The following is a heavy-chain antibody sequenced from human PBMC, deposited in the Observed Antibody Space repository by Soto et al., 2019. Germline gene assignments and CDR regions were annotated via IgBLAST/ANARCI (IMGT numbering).Heavy chain of an antibody. D-gene: IGHD6-13*01. V-gene: IGHV1-8*02. CDR2: MNPGSGKT. Sequence: GASVKVFCKASGYTFINFDISWVRQAAGQGLEWLGWMNPGSGKTGYASKFQGRVAMTRDASTGTSHLELSSLTSDDTAVYYCARMASAGTLNWFNPWGQGTLVTVSS. CDR3: ARMASAGTLNWFNP. CDR1: GYTFINFD. J-gene: IGHJ5*02.